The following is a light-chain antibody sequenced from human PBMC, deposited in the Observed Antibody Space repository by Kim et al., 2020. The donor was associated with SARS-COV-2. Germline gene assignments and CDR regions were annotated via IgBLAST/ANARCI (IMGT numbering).Light chain of an antibody. CDR1: QSVKNN. Sequence: VSPGVSVTLSCRASQSVKNNLAWYQQKPGQAPRLLIYGASTRATGIPARFSGGGSGTEFTLTINSLQSDDFAVYFCQQYNNWPPNTFGQGTKLEI. V-gene: IGKV3-15*01. CDR3: QQYNNWPPNT. CDR2: GAS. J-gene: IGKJ2*01.